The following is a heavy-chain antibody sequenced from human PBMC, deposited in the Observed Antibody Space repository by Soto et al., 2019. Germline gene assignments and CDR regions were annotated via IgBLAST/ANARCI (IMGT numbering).Heavy chain of an antibody. CDR1: GFTFSSYG. Sequence: GGSLILSCAASGFTFSSYGMHWVRQAPGKGLEWVAVIWYDGSNKYYADSVKGRFTISRDNSKNTLYLQMNSLRAEDTAVYYCARDRYGSGYYFDYWGQGTLVTVSS. V-gene: IGHV3-33*01. J-gene: IGHJ4*02. D-gene: IGHD3-10*01. CDR3: ARDRYGSGYYFDY. CDR2: IWYDGSNK.